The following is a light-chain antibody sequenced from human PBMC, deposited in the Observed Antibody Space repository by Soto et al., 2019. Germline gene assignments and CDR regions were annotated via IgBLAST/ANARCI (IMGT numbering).Light chain of an antibody. Sequence: QSALTQPRSVSGSPGQSVTISCTGTNSDIGNYNYVSWYQQHPGKAPKVMIYDVSKRPSGVPDRFSGSKSGNTASLTISGLQAEYEADYYCCSYPGSHTWVFGGGTKLTVL. CDR3: CSYPGSHTWV. J-gene: IGLJ3*02. V-gene: IGLV2-11*01. CDR2: DVS. CDR1: NSDIGNYNY.